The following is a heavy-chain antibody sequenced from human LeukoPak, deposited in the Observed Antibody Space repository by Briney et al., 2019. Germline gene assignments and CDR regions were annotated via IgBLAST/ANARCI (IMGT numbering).Heavy chain of an antibody. CDR1: GFIFSSYS. Sequence: GSLRLSCAASGFIFSSYSMSWVRQAPGKGLEWVSVITGSGGNTYYADSVKGRFTISKDNSKNTVYLQMSSLRVDDTAVYYCAKAASSSWPSYYYGMDVWGQGTTVTVSS. J-gene: IGHJ6*02. CDR3: AKAASSSWPSYYYGMDV. CDR2: ITGSGGNT. D-gene: IGHD6-13*01. V-gene: IGHV3-23*01.